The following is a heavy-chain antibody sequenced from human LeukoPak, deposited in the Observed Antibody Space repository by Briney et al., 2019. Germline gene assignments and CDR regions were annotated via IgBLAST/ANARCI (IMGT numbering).Heavy chain of an antibody. V-gene: IGHV3-21*01. CDR3: ARGRTGYCSGGSCYSDAFDI. CDR2: ISSSSSYI. CDR1: GFTFSSYS. Sequence: GGSLRLSCAASGFTFSSYSMNWVRQAPGKGLEWVSSISSSSSYIYYADSVKGRFTISRDNAKNSLYLQMNSLRAEDTAVYYCARGRTGYCSGGSCYSDAFDIWGQGTMVTVSS. D-gene: IGHD2-15*01. J-gene: IGHJ3*02.